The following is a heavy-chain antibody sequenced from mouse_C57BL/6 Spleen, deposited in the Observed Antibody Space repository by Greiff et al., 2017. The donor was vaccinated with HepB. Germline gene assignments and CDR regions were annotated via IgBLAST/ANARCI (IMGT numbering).Heavy chain of an antibody. V-gene: IGHV3-6*01. CDR1: GYSITSGYY. CDR3: ARGPTVGYFDY. J-gene: IGHJ2*01. Sequence: EVKVEESGPGLVKPSQSLSLTCSVTGYSITSGYYWNWIRQFPGNKLEWMGSISYDGSNNYNPSLKNRISITRDTSKNQFFLKLNSVTTEDTATYYCARGPTVGYFDYWGQGTTLTVSS. CDR2: ISYDGSN. D-gene: IGHD1-1*01.